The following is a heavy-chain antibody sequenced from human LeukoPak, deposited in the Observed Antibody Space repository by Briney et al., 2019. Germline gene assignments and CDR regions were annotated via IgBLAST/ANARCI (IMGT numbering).Heavy chain of an antibody. V-gene: IGHV3-30*02. CDR2: IRYDGNNK. J-gene: IGHJ4*02. D-gene: IGHD3-22*01. CDR1: GFTFSSYG. CDR3: AKDSNHNYYSVPDYFDY. Sequence: GGSLRLSCAASGFTFSSYGMHWVRQAPGKGLEWVAFIRYDGNNKYYADSVKGRFTISRDNSKNTLYLQMNSLRAEDTAVYYCAKDSNHNYYSVPDYFDYWRQGTLVTVSS.